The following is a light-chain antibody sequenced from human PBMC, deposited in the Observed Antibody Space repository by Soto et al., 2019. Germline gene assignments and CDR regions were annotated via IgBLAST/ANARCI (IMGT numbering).Light chain of an antibody. CDR3: SSYTSSSIVV. Sequence: QSALTQPASVSGSPGQSITISCTGTSSDVGGYNYVSWYQQHPGKAPKLMIYDVSNRPSGVSNRFSGSKSGNTASLTISGLQAEDEAYYYCSSYTSSSIVVFGGGTQLTVL. V-gene: IGLV2-14*01. J-gene: IGLJ2*01. CDR2: DVS. CDR1: SSDVGGYNY.